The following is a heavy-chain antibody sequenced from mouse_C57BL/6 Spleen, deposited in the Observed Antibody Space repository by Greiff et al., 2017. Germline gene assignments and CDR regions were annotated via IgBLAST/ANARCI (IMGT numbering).Heavy chain of an antibody. J-gene: IGHJ4*01. Sequence: VQLQQSGAELVKPGASVKLSCTASGFNIKDYYMHWVKQRTEQGLEWIGRIDPEDGETKCAPKFQGKATITADTSSNTAYLQLSSLTSEDTAVYYWARALYYYGSSSNAMDYWGQGTSVTVSS. CDR3: ARALYYYGSSSNAMDY. CDR1: GFNIKDYY. V-gene: IGHV14-2*01. CDR2: IDPEDGET. D-gene: IGHD1-1*01.